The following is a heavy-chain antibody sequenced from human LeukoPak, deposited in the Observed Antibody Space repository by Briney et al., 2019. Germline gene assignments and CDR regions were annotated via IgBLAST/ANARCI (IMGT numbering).Heavy chain of an antibody. J-gene: IGHJ4*02. Sequence: GGSLRLSCAPSGFTVSSNYMSWVRQAPGKGLERVSVIYSGGSTYYADSVKGRFTISRDNSKNTLYLQMNSLRAEDTAVYYCARVSGSYYFDYWGQGTLVTVSS. CDR3: ARVSGSYYFDY. CDR1: GFTVSSNY. D-gene: IGHD1-26*01. CDR2: IYSGGST. V-gene: IGHV3-53*01.